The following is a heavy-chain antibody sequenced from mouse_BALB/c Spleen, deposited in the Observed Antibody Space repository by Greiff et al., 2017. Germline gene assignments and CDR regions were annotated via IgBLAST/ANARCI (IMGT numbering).Heavy chain of an antibody. CDR2: ISNLAYSI. J-gene: IGHJ1*01. D-gene: IGHD1-1*02. CDR1: GFTFSDYG. V-gene: IGHV5-15*02. CDR3: ARGGNYGYFDD. Sequence: EVQRVESGGGLVQPGGSRKLSCAASGFTFSDYGMAWVRQAPGKGPEWVAFISNLAYSIYYADTVTGRITISRENTKNTLCLEMSSLSTEDTAMYYCARGGNYGYFDDWGAGTTVTVSA.